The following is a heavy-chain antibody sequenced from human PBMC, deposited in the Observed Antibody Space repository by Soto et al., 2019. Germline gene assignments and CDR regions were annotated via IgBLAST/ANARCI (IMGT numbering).Heavy chain of an antibody. CDR2: IYHSGST. Sequence: RSLTCVVSGGSISSGGYSWSWIRQPPGRGLEWIGNIYHSGSTDYNPSLKSRVTISVDRSKNQFSLKLTSVTAADTAVYYCASSHYYDTSGYYRFDSWGQGTLVTVSS. D-gene: IGHD3-22*01. CDR1: GGSISSGGYS. V-gene: IGHV4-30-2*01. CDR3: ASSHYYDTSGYYRFDS. J-gene: IGHJ4*02.